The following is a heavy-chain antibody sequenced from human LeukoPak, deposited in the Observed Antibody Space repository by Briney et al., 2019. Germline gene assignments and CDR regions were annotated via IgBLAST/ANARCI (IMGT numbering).Heavy chain of an antibody. V-gene: IGHV3-53*01. D-gene: IGHD2-2*03. CDR3: ARMFGYCTSIGCFPGIVSKKFDS. J-gene: IGHJ5*01. CDR1: GSTVNANY. Sequence: GGSLRLSCAASGSTVNANYMSWVRQAPGKGLEWVSVIYDGGNTYYADSVRGRFTISRDISKNTVSLQMDSLRAEDTAVYYCARMFGYCTSIGCFPGIVSKKFDSWGQGTVVTVSS. CDR2: IYDGGNT.